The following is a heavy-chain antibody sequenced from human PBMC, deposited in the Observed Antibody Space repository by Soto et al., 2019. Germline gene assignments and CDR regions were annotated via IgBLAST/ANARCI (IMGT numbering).Heavy chain of an antibody. D-gene: IGHD2-15*01. CDR1: GGTFSSYA. Sequence: SVKVSCKASGGTFSSYAISWVRQAPGQGLEWMGGLIPIFGTANYAQKFQGRVTITADKSTSTAYMELSSLRSEDPAVYYCARDLVRYCSGGSCRKGDYYYYGMDVWGQGTTVTVSS. J-gene: IGHJ6*02. CDR2: LIPIFGTA. V-gene: IGHV1-69*06. CDR3: ARDLVRYCSGGSCRKGDYYYYGMDV.